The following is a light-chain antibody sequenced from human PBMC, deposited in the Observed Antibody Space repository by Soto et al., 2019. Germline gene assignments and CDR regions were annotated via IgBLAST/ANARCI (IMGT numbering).Light chain of an antibody. CDR3: QKYYSYSWT. Sequence: GDTVTITRRASQIISSDLNWYQQKPGKAPKLLIYAAYTLQSGVPSRFSGSGSGTDFTLTISCLQSEDFATYYCQKYYSYSWTCGKGHKGDIK. CDR2: AAY. CDR1: QIISSD. V-gene: IGKV1-8*01. J-gene: IGKJ1*01.